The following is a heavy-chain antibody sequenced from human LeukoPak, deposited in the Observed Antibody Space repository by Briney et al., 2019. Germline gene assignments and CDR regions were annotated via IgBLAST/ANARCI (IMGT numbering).Heavy chain of an antibody. J-gene: IGHJ4*02. D-gene: IGHD5-24*01. Sequence: GGSLRLSCAASGFTFSSYAMSWVRPATGKGLEWVSAISGSGGSTYYADSVKGRFTISRDNSKNTLYLQMNSLRAEDTAVYYCAKFERWLQWNPFDYWGQGTLVTVSS. V-gene: IGHV3-23*01. CDR3: AKFERWLQWNPFDY. CDR2: ISGSGGST. CDR1: GFTFSSYA.